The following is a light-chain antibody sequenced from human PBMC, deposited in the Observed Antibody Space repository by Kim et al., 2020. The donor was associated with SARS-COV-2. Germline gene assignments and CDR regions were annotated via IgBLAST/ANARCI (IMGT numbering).Light chain of an antibody. CDR2: KAS. V-gene: IGKV1-5*03. J-gene: IGKJ1*01. CDR3: QQYNSYPWT. Sequence: DIQMTQSPSTLSASVGDRVTITCRASQSISSWLAWYQQKPGKAPKLLIYKASSLESGVPSMFSGSGSGREFTLTISSLQPDDFATYYCQQYNSYPWTFGQRTKVDIK. CDR1: QSISSW.